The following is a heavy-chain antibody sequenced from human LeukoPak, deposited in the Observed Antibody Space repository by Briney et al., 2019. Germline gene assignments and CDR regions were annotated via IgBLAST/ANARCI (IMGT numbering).Heavy chain of an antibody. CDR2: ISYDGSNK. D-gene: IGHD3-3*01. Sequence: GGSLRLSCAASGFTFSSYAMHWVRQAPGKGLEWVAVISYDGSNKYYADSVKGRFTISRDNSKNTLYLQMNSLRAEDTAVYYCAKVPGEDPITIFGVVIDHAFDIWGQGTMVTVSS. CDR3: AKVPGEDPITIFGVVIDHAFDI. J-gene: IGHJ3*02. V-gene: IGHV3-30-3*01. CDR1: GFTFSSYA.